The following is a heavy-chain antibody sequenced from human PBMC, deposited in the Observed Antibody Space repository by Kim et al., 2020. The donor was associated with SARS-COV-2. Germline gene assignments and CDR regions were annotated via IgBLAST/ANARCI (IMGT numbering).Heavy chain of an antibody. V-gene: IGHV1-46*01. J-gene: IGHJ4*02. CDR2: SGGSK. Sequence: SGGSKSYAQKFQGRVTMTRDTSTSTVYMELSSLRSEDTAVYYCARDYFDYWGQGTLVTVSS. CDR3: ARDYFDY.